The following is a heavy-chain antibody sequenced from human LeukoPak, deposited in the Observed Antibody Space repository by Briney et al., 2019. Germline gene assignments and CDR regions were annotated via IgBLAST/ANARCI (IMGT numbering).Heavy chain of an antibody. D-gene: IGHD3-22*01. J-gene: IGHJ4*02. CDR3: ARLRPRPYYYDSSGYDY. V-gene: IGHV4-34*01. CDR2: INHSGST. Sequence: SETLSLTCAVYGGSFSGYYWSWIRQPPGKGLEWIGEINHSGSTNYNPSLKSRVTISVDTSKNRFSLKLSSVTAADTAVYYCARLRPRPYYYDSSGYDYWGQGTLVTVSS. CDR1: GGSFSGYY.